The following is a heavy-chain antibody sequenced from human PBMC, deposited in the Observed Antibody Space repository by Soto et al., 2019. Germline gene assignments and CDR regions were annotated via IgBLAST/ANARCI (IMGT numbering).Heavy chain of an antibody. D-gene: IGHD6-13*01. J-gene: IGHJ4*02. V-gene: IGHV4-59*01. CDR3: AAGEASSRNLAPYYLDF. Sequence: LSLTCTVSGGSMRNYFWTWIRQSPGKGLEWIGYIHYSGTTSFFPSYNPSLRSRVTISEDTSKNQFSLKLLSVTTADTAVYFCAAGEASSRNLAPYYLDFWGQGTLVTVSS. CDR2: IHYSGTT. CDR1: GGSMRNYF.